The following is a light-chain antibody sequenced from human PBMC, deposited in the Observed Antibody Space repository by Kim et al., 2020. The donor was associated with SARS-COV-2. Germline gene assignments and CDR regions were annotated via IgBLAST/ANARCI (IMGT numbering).Light chain of an antibody. J-gene: IGLJ1*01. CDR2: QDT. V-gene: IGLV3-1*01. CDR3: KAWDSRTVV. Sequence: PERPPIISGSGDNLGDKSACWYQQKPGRSPVLVINQDTRRPSGIHTRFSGSISGNTATLSTSGTQAMDEADYYCKAWDSRTVVFGTGTKVTVL. CDR1: NLGDKS.